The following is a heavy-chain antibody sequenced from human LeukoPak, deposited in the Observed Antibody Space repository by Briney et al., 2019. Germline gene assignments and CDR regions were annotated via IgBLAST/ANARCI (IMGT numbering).Heavy chain of an antibody. D-gene: IGHD6-13*01. J-gene: IGHJ6*03. CDR1: GFTFSSYA. CDR2: ISGSGGST. V-gene: IGHV3-23*01. CDR3: ARRWYSSTRNNYYYYYMDV. Sequence: QPGGSLRLSCAASGFTFSSYAMSWVRQAPGKRLEWVSAISGSGGSTYYADSVKGRFTISRDNAKNSLYLQMNSLRAEDTAVYYCARRWYSSTRNNYYYYYMDVWGKGTTVTVSS.